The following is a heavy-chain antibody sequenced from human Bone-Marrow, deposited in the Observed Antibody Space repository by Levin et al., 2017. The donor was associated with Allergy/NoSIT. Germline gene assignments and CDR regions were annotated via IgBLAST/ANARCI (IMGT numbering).Heavy chain of an antibody. CDR3: ASEGPAETTADY. CDR1: GYTFSDYY. CDR2: INPKSGDT. J-gene: IGHJ4*02. D-gene: IGHD1-1*01. V-gene: IGHV1-2*02. Sequence: GESLKISCKTSGYTFSDYYMHWVRQAPGQGLEWMGWINPKSGDTNSAQKFQGRVTMTIDTSTTTISMELRSLTSEDTAVYFCASEGPAETTADYWGQGTLVTVSS.